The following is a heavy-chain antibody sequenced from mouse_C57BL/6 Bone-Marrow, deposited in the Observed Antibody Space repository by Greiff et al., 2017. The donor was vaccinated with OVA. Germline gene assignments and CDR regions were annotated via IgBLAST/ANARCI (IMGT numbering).Heavy chain of an antibody. V-gene: IGHV1-85*01. D-gene: IGHD1-1*01. Sequence: QVQLKESGPELVKPGASVKLSCKASGYTFTSYDITWVKQRPGQGLEWIGWIYPRDGSTKYNERFKGKTTLPVDTSSSTAYMELHSLTSEDSAVYFCARAGYYGSDYFDYWGQGTTLTVSS. CDR1: GYTFTSYD. CDR3: ARAGYYGSDYFDY. CDR2: IYPRDGST. J-gene: IGHJ2*01.